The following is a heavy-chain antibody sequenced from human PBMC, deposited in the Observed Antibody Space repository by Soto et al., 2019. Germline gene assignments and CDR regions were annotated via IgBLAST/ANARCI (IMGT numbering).Heavy chain of an antibody. CDR2: ISSSGGTI. V-gene: IGHV3-11*01. J-gene: IGHJ4*02. Sequence: GGSLRLSCAASGFSFSDYYMKWIRQAPGKGLEWVSYISSSGGTIYHADSVKGRFTFSRDNSKNTLFLQMRSLRAEDTAMYYCARTLPFAFDVLTGYEYYFDSWGQGTLVTVSS. CDR1: GFSFSDYY. D-gene: IGHD3-9*01. CDR3: ARTLPFAFDVLTGYEYYFDS.